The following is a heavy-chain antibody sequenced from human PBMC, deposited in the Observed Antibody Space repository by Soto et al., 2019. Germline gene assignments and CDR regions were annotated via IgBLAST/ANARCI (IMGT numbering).Heavy chain of an antibody. CDR3: TKGGIPRRYNIPKVDFDY. J-gene: IGHJ4*02. CDR1: GFIASNYA. Sequence: PGGSLRLSCAASGFIASNYAMSWVRQAPGRGLEWVSAISGSGATTYYPDSVKGRFTISRDNSKNTLYLQMNNLRADDTAVYYCTKGGIPRRYNIPKVDFDYWGQGSLVTVSS. V-gene: IGHV3-23*01. D-gene: IGHD1-1*01. CDR2: ISGSGATT.